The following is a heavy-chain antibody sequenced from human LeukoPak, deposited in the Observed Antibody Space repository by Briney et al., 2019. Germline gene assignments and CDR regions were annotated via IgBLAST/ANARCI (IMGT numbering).Heavy chain of an antibody. CDR3: ATFEPGSRAKGFDY. Sequence: GGSLRLSCAASGFTFSNVWMSWFRQAPGKGLEWVGRIKSKSEGGTTDYAAPVQGRFTISRDDSKNTLSLQMNSLEIEDTAVYYCATFEPGSRAKGFDYWGQGTLVTVSS. D-gene: IGHD3-10*01. CDR1: GFTFSNVW. CDR2: IKSKSEGGTT. J-gene: IGHJ4*02. V-gene: IGHV3-15*01.